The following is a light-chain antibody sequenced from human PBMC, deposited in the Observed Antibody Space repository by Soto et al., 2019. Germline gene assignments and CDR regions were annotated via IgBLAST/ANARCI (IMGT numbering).Light chain of an antibody. CDR1: QSVRNN. J-gene: IGKJ4*02. CDR2: GAS. Sequence: IVMTQSPAILSVSLGERSTLSWRASQSVRNNLGWYQQKPGQAPRLLIYGASIRATGIPARFSGSGSGTEFTLTISSLQSEDYAVYYCQQYNDWPPLTFGGGTKVDIK. CDR3: QQYNDWPPLT. V-gene: IGKV3-15*01.